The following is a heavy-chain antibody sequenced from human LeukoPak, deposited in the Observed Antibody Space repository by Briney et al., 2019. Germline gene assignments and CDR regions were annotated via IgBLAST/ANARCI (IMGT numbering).Heavy chain of an antibody. Sequence: GASVKVSCKASGYTFTSYYMHWVRQAPGQGLEWMGIINPSGGSTSYAQKFQGRVTMTRDTSTSTVYMELSSLRSDDTAVYYCAREENSSGWYLVGPNFDYWGQGTLVTVSS. CDR1: GYTFTSYY. CDR3: AREENSSGWYLVGPNFDY. J-gene: IGHJ4*02. D-gene: IGHD6-19*01. V-gene: IGHV1-46*01. CDR2: INPSGGST.